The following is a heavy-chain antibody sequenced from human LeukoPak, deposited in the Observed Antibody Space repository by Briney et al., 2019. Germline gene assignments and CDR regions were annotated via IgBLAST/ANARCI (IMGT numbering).Heavy chain of an antibody. D-gene: IGHD6-19*01. J-gene: IGHJ4*02. Sequence: PGGSLRLSCAASGFAVSSNYMSWVRQAPGKGLEWVSVIYRDAKTYYADSVKGRFTISRDISKNTLFLQMTSLRAEDTALYYCAKVEGWYGGGYFDYWGQGTLVTVSS. CDR2: IYRDAKT. CDR1: GFAVSSNY. V-gene: IGHV3-53*01. CDR3: AKVEGWYGGGYFDY.